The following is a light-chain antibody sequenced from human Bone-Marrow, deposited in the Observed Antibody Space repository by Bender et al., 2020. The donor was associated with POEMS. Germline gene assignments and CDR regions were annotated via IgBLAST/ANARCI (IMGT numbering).Light chain of an antibody. CDR2: KNN. CDR3: SSYGGSNNFGVL. V-gene: IGLV1-47*01. J-gene: IGLJ2*01. Sequence: QSVLTQAPSASGTPGQRVTISCSGSTFNIGRNYVYWYQQLPGTAPTVVIYKNNQRPSGVPDRFSGSKSGTSASLAISGLHSEDEADYYCSSYGGSNNFGVLFGGGTRLTVL. CDR1: TFNIGRNY.